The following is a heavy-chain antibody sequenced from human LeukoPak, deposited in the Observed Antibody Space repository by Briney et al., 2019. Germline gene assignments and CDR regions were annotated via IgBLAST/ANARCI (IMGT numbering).Heavy chain of an antibody. CDR2: IYYSGST. CDR1: GGSISSYY. J-gene: IGHJ6*02. CDR3: ARRGAVAGPRYYYGMDV. Sequence: SSETLSLTCTVSGGSISSYYWSWIRQPPGKGLEWIGYIYYSGSTNYNPSLKSRVTISVDTSKNQFSLKLSSVTAADTAVYYCARRGAVAGPRYYYGMDVWGQGTTVTVSS. V-gene: IGHV4-59*08. D-gene: IGHD6-19*01.